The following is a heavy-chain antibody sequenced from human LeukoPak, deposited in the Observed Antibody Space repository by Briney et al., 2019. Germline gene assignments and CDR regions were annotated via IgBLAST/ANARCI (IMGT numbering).Heavy chain of an antibody. J-gene: IGHJ4*02. D-gene: IGHD6-13*01. Sequence: GGSLRLSCAASGFTFSDYYMSWIRQAPGKGLEWVSYISSTSSYTNYADSVKSRFTISRDNAKNSLYLQMNSLRAEDTAVYYCARRSIAAAGHFDYWGQGTLVTVSS. CDR1: GFTFSDYY. CDR2: ISSTSSYT. CDR3: ARRSIAAAGHFDY. V-gene: IGHV3-11*03.